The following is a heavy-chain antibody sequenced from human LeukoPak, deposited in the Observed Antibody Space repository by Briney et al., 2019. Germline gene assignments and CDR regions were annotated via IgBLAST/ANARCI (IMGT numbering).Heavy chain of an antibody. CDR2: ISYDGSNK. CDR3: AKSYDYVWGSFGG. CDR1: GFTFSSYG. Sequence: RRSLRLSCAASGFTFSSYGMHWVRQAPGKGLEWVAVISYDGSNKYYADSVKGRFTISRDNSKNTLYLQMNSLRAEDTAVYYCAKSYDYVWGSFGGWGQGTLVTVSS. D-gene: IGHD3-16*01. V-gene: IGHV3-30*18. J-gene: IGHJ4*02.